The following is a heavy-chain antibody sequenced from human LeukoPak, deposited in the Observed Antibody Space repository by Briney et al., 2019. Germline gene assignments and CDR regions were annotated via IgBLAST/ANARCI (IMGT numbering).Heavy chain of an antibody. J-gene: IGHJ4*02. D-gene: IGHD6-19*01. Sequence: GGPLRLSCAASDFTFRNAWMSWVRQAPGKGLEWVGRIKSKTDGGATDYAAPVKGRFTISRDDSKTTLYLQMNSLKTEDTAVYYCTTEGYSSAWYPWFDYWGQGTLVTVSS. CDR1: DFTFRNAW. CDR2: IKSKTDGGAT. CDR3: TTEGYSSAWYPWFDY. V-gene: IGHV3-15*01.